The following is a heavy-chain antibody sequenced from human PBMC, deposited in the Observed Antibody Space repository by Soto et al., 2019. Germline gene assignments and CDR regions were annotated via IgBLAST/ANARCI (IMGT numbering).Heavy chain of an antibody. CDR3: TTDRLNYYDSSGYYKLGYFDY. J-gene: IGHJ4*02. D-gene: IGHD3-22*01. CDR2: IKSKTDGGTT. Sequence: LRLSCAASGFTFSNAWMSWVRQAPGKGLEWVGRIKSKTDGGTTDYAAPVKGRFTISRDDSKNTLYLQMNSLKTEDTAVYYCTTDRLNYYDSSGYYKLGYFDYWGQGTLVTVSS. V-gene: IGHV3-15*01. CDR1: GFTFSNAW.